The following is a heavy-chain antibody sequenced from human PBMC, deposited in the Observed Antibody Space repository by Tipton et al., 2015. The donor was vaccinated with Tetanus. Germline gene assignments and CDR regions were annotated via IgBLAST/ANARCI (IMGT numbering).Heavy chain of an antibody. D-gene: IGHD5-18*01. CDR3: ASSVGQLWF. Sequence: TLSLTCTVSGGSISSRSYYWSWIRQHPVKGPEWIGYIYYTGSTYYNPSLKSRVIISADTSKNQFSLKLSSVTAADTAVYYCASSVGQLWFWGQGSLVTVSS. J-gene: IGHJ4*01. V-gene: IGHV4-31*03. CDR1: GGSISSRSYY. CDR2: IYYTGST.